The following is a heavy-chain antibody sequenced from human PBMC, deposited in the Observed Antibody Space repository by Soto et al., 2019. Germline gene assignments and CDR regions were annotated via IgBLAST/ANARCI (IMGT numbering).Heavy chain of an antibody. D-gene: IGHD6-19*01. J-gene: IGHJ4*02. CDR3: AKGNTSGWYFFDY. V-gene: IGHV3-23*01. CDR2: ISGTGRST. CDR1: GFTFSNCA. Sequence: GGSLRLSCAASGFTFSNCAMSRVRQAPGRGLEWVSGISGTGRSTFYADSVNDRFTISRDNSKNTVYLQMNSLRAEDTAVYYCAKGNTSGWYFFDYWGQGTLVTVSS.